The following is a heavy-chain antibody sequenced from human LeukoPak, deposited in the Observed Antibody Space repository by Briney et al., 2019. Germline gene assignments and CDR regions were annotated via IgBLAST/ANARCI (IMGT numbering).Heavy chain of an antibody. CDR2: ISSSGGTI. CDR3: ARLSYYYGMDV. Sequence: GGSLRLSCADSGFTFSNAWMSWVRQARGKGLEGVSYISSSGGTIYYADSVKGRFTISRDNAKNSLYLQMNSLRAEDTAVYYCARLSYYYGMDVWGQGTTVTVSS. J-gene: IGHJ6*02. V-gene: IGHV3-11*04. CDR1: GFTFSNAW.